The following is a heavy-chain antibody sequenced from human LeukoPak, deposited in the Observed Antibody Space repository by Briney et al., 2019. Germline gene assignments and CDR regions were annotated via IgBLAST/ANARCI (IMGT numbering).Heavy chain of an antibody. V-gene: IGHV3-74*01. CDR3: VRDRFYAMDV. CDR2: INHDGSTT. J-gene: IGHJ6*02. Sequence: GGSLRLSCAASGFTFSSSWMHWVRQAPGKGLVWVSRINHDGSTTNYVDSVKGRFTISRDNAKDTLYLQMNSLRAEDTAVFYCVRDRFYAMDVWGQGTTVTVSS. CDR1: GFTFSSSW.